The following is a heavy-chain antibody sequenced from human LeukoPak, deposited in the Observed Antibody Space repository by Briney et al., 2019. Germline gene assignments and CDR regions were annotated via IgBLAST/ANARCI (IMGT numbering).Heavy chain of an antibody. V-gene: IGHV3-66*02. CDR1: GFIVSNDY. J-gene: IGHJ4*02. CDR3: ATERIATAGSIY. Sequence: GGSLGLSCAASGFIVSNDYMTWVRQAPGKGLEWVAVVYSGGNTYYADSVKGRFTVSRDNSKSTLYLQMNSLRAEDTSVYYCATERIATAGSIYWGQGTLVTVSS. D-gene: IGHD6-13*01. CDR2: VYSGGNT.